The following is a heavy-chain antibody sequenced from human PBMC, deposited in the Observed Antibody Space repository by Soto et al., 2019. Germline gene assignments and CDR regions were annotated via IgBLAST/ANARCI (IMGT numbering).Heavy chain of an antibody. V-gene: IGHV3-30*18. CDR1: GFTFRSYC. Sequence: GCLRRSGEASGFTFRSYCIEWVRQAPGKGLGWVAVISYDGSNKYYADSGKGRFTISRDNSKNTLYPQMNSLRAEDTAVYHCEKDLGLELPDDWAQGTLVTVSS. CDR3: EKDLGLELPDD. J-gene: IGHJ4*02. D-gene: IGHD1-7*01. CDR2: ISYDGSNK.